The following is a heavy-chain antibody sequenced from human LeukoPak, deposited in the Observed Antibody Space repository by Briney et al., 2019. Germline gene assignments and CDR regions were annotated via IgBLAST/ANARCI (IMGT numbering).Heavy chain of an antibody. CDR2: INHSGST. CDR3: ARGKLLWFGESYYYYGMDV. Sequence: SETLSLTCAVYGVSFSGYYWSWIRQPPGKGLEWIGEINHSGSTNYNPSLKSRVTISVDTSKNQFSLKLSSVTAADTAVYYCARGKLLWFGESYYYYGMDVWGQGTTVTVSS. J-gene: IGHJ6*02. V-gene: IGHV4-34*01. CDR1: GVSFSGYY. D-gene: IGHD3-10*01.